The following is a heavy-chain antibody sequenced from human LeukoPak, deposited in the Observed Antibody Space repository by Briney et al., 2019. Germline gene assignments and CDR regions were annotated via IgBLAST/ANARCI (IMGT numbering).Heavy chain of an antibody. J-gene: IGHJ6*03. V-gene: IGHV3-20*04. Sequence: PGGSLRLSCAASGFTFDDYGMSWVRQAPGKGLEWVSGINWDGGGTGYADSVKGRFTISRDNAKNSLYLQMNSLRAEDTALYYCARGYSSGWNYYYYYMDVWGKGTTVTVSS. CDR3: ARGYSSGWNYYYYYMDV. D-gene: IGHD6-19*01. CDR1: GFTFDDYG. CDR2: INWDGGGT.